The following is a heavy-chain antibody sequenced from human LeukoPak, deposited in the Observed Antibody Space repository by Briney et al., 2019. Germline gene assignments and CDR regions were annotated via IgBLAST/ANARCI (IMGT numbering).Heavy chain of an antibody. D-gene: IGHD1-14*01. J-gene: IGHJ3*01. CDR2: IYRDGST. CDR1: GFTVSSNY. V-gene: IGHV3-53*01. CDR3: RRDPVPEL. Sequence: GGSLRLSCAASGFTVSSNYMTWVRQAPGKGLDWVSFIYRDGSTYYADSVKGQFTISRDHSKNTVYLQMNSLRAEDTAVYYCRRDPVPELWGQGTMVTVSS.